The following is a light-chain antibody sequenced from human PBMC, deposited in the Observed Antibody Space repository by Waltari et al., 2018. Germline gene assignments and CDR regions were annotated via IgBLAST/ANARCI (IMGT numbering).Light chain of an antibody. V-gene: IGLV3-19*01. Sequence: SSELTQDPAVSVAMGQTVRITCQGNSLRSYYASWYQQRPGQAPRLVMFDQNNRPSGVPDRFSGSNSDNTASSTITGARAEDEASYYCHSRDASGVGGSFGGGTKLTVL. J-gene: IGLJ2*01. CDR3: HSRDASGVGGS. CDR2: DQN. CDR1: SLRSYY.